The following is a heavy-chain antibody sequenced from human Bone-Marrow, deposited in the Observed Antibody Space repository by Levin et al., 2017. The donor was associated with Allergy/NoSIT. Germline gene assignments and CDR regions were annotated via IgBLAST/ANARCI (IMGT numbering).Heavy chain of an antibody. J-gene: IGHJ4*02. Sequence: PSETLSLTCAVYGGSFSGYYWSWIRQPPGKGLEWIGEINHSGSTNYNPSLKSRVTISVDTSKNQFSLKLSSVTAADTAVYYCARGGGAVAGTNYWGQGTLVTVSS. CDR1: GGSFSGYY. CDR2: INHSGST. CDR3: ARGGGAVAGTNY. D-gene: IGHD6-19*01. V-gene: IGHV4-34*01.